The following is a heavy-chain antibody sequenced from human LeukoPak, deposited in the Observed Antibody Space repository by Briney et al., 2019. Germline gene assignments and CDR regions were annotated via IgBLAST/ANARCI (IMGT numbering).Heavy chain of an antibody. Sequence: SETLSLTCYVSGDSISSSYYWGWIRQPPGKGLEWIASVSQSENTYYNPSLKSRVTMSVDTSKNHFSLNLSAVTAADTAVYYCAASPGSSGYWGQGTLVTVSS. CDR2: VSQSENT. CDR1: GDSISSSYY. J-gene: IGHJ4*02. V-gene: IGHV4-38-2*01. D-gene: IGHD3-10*01. CDR3: AASPGSSGY.